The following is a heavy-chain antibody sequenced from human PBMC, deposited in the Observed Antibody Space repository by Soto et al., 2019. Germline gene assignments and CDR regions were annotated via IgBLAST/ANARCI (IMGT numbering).Heavy chain of an antibody. J-gene: IGHJ4*02. CDR3: ARNGPGIYYFDY. CDR2: MYPADSDT. D-gene: IGHD1-26*01. Sequence: GESLKISCKGSGYSFANYGIGGVRQMPGKGLEWLGIMYPADSDTRYSPSFQGQVTISADRSISTAYLQWSSLKASDTAMYYCARNGPGIYYFDYWGQGTLVTVSS. CDR1: GYSFANYG. V-gene: IGHV5-51*01.